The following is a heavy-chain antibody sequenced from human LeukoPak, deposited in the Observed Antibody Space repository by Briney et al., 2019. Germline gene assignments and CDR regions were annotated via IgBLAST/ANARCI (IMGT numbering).Heavy chain of an antibody. V-gene: IGHV3-23*01. CDR3: AREGSGYYPYYFDY. Sequence: PGGSLRLSCAASGFTFSSYSMNWVRQAPGKGLEWVSAISGSGGSTYYADSVKGRFTISRDNSKNTLYLQMNSLRAEDTAVYYCAREGSGYYPYYFDYWGQGTLVTVSS. J-gene: IGHJ4*02. CDR1: GFTFSSYS. D-gene: IGHD3-22*01. CDR2: ISGSGGST.